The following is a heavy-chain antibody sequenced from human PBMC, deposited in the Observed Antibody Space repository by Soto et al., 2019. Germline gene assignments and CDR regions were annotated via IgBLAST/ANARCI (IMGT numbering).Heavy chain of an antibody. CDR2: INHSGSI. Sequence: SETLSITCAVYGGSFSGYYWSWIRQPPGKRLEWIREINHSGSINYNPSLKSLVTISVDTSKNQYSLKLISVTAVDSAVYYCARGRGSSSWYANYWGQGTLVTVSS. D-gene: IGHD6-13*01. CDR3: ARGRGSSSWYANY. CDR1: GGSFSGYY. J-gene: IGHJ4*02. V-gene: IGHV4-34*01.